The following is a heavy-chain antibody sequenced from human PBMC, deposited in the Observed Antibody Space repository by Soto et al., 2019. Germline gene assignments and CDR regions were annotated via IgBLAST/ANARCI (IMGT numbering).Heavy chain of an antibody. J-gene: IGHJ4*02. CDR3: ARRSRDSGSWYYFDY. D-gene: IGHD1-26*01. Sequence: QVQLVPSGAEVKKTGSSVKVSCKASGGTFSSYAISWVRQAPGQGLEWMGGIIPIFGTANYAQKFQGRVTITADESTSTAYMELSSLRSEDTDVYYCARRSRDSGSWYYFDYWGQGTLVTVSS. V-gene: IGHV1-69*01. CDR2: IIPIFGTA. CDR1: GGTFSSYA.